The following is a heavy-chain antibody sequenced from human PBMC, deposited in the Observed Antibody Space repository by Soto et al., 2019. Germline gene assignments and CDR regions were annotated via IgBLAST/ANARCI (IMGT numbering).Heavy chain of an antibody. CDR1: GYTFTSYG. J-gene: IGHJ5*02. CDR2: ISAYNGNT. D-gene: IGHD6-13*01. V-gene: IGHV1-18*01. CDR3: ARDFNFYSSSWYSKDWFDP. Sequence: ASVKVSCKASGYTFTSYGIIWVRQAPGQGLGWMGWISAYNGNTNYAQKLQGRVTMTTDTSTSTAYMELRSLRSDDTAVYYCARDFNFYSSSWYSKDWFDPWGQGTLVTVSS.